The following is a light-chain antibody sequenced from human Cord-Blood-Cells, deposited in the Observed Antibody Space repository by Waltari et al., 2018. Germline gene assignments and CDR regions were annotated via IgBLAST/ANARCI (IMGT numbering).Light chain of an antibody. J-gene: IGLJ3*02. CDR3: SPYTSSSTWV. V-gene: IGLV2-14*01. Sequence: QSALTQPASVSGSPGQSITISCTGTSSDVGGYNYVSWYQQHPGKAPKLMIYDVSNRPSGVSNRFSGSNSGNTASLTISGLQAEDEADYYCSPYTSSSTWVFGGGTKLTVL. CDR1: SSDVGGYNY. CDR2: DVS.